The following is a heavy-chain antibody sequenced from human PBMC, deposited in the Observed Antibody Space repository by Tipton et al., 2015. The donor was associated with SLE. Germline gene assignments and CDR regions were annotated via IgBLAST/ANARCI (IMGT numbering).Heavy chain of an antibody. CDR2: ISSSSSTI. CDR1: GFTFSSYS. V-gene: IGHV3-48*01. Sequence: SLRLSCAASGFTFSSYSMNWVRQAPGKGLEWVSYISSSSSTIYYADSVKGRFTISRDNAKNSLYLQMNSLRAEDTAVYYCASEYSDAFDIWGQGTMVTVSS. J-gene: IGHJ3*02. CDR3: ASEYSDAFDI. D-gene: IGHD2-15*01.